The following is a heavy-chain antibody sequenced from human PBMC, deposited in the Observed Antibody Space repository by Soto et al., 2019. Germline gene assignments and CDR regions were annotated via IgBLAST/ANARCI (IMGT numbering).Heavy chain of an antibody. CDR2: ISSSSSTI. Sequence: PGGSLRLSCAASGFTFSSYSMNWVRQAPGKXLEWVSYISSSSSTIYYADSVKGRFTISRDNAKNSLYLQMNSLRDEDTAVYYCARDAPWYYYDSSGYYVDYWGQGTLVTVSS. V-gene: IGHV3-48*02. CDR1: GFTFSSYS. CDR3: ARDAPWYYYDSSGYYVDY. J-gene: IGHJ4*02. D-gene: IGHD3-22*01.